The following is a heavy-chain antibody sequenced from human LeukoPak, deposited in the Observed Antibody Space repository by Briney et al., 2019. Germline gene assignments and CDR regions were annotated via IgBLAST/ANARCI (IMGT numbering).Heavy chain of an antibody. CDR3: ARVSLYYYDSSGWSPAFDY. V-gene: IGHV4-59*01. J-gene: IGHJ4*02. Sequence: SETLSLTCTVSGGSISSYYWSWIRQPPGKGLEWIGYIYHSGSTNYNPSLKSRVTISVDTSKNQFSLKLSSVTAADTAVYYCARVSLYYYDSSGWSPAFDYWGQGTLVTVSS. CDR2: IYHSGST. D-gene: IGHD3-22*01. CDR1: GGSISSYY.